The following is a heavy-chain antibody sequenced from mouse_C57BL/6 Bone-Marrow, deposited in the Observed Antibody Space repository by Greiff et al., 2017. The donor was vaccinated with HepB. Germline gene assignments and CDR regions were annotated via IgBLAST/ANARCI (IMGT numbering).Heavy chain of an antibody. CDR1: GYAFTNYL. D-gene: IGHD2-4*01. J-gene: IGHJ3*01. Sequence: VQLQQSGAELVRPGTSVKVSCKASGYAFTNYLIEWVKQRPGQGLEWIGVINPGSGGTNYNEKLKGKATLTADKSSSTAYMQLSSLTSEGSAVYFCARRGYDYSAWFAYWGQGTLVTVSA. CDR2: INPGSGGT. CDR3: ARRGYDYSAWFAY. V-gene: IGHV1-54*01.